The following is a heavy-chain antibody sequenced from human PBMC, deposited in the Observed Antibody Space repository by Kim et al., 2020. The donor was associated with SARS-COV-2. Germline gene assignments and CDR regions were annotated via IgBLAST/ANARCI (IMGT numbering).Heavy chain of an antibody. CDR3: ARGSSGSPYYFDY. CDR2: INAGNVDT. V-gene: IGHV1-3*01. J-gene: IGHJ4*02. CDR1: GYTFKTYA. D-gene: IGHD3-10*01. Sequence: ASVKVSCKASGYTFKTYAIHWVRQAPGQRLEWMGWINAGNVDTRYSQMFQGRVTITRDTSASTAYMELSSLRIEDTALYYCARGSSGSPYYFDYWDQGALVTVSS.